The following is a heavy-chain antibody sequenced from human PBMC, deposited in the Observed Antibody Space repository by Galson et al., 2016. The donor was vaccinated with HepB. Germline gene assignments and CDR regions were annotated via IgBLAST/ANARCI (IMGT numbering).Heavy chain of an antibody. CDR1: GGSIASADHF. V-gene: IGHV4-39*07. D-gene: IGHD4-23*01. CDR2: LFYTGNT. J-gene: IGHJ4*02. Sequence: SETLSLTCTVSGGSIASADHFWGWVRQSPGRGLEWIASLFYTGNTYYNPSLKSRVSISVDRSTNQFSLTVDSLTAADTAAYYCARRNYGGRSPFDYWGQGILVTVSS. CDR3: ARRNYGGRSPFDY.